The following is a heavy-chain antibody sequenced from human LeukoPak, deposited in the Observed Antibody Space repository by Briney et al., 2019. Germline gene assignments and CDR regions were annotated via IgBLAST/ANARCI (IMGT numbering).Heavy chain of an antibody. Sequence: GGSLRLSCAASGFTFSSYAMSWVRQAPGKGLEWVSAISGSGGSAYYADSVKGRFTISRDNSKNTLYLQMNSLRAEDTAVYYCAKGRAPIKRRGVAAADSYYFDYWGQGTLVTVSS. CDR3: AKGRAPIKRRGVAAADSYYFDY. V-gene: IGHV3-23*01. CDR2: ISGSGGSA. J-gene: IGHJ4*02. D-gene: IGHD6-13*01. CDR1: GFTFSSYA.